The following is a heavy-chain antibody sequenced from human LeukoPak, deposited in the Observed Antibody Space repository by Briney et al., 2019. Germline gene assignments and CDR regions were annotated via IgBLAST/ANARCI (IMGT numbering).Heavy chain of an antibody. CDR2: IRGDGRAT. CDR1: GFIFPDYW. Sequence: GGSLRLSCAASGFIFPDYWMHWVRQAPGSELVWVARIRGDGRATTYADSVKGRFTISRDNAMSTVFLQMKSLRAEDTAVYYCARGGGTTVTQDGYYFDYWGQGTLVTVSS. CDR3: ARGGGTTVTQDGYYFDY. V-gene: IGHV3-74*01. D-gene: IGHD4-17*01. J-gene: IGHJ4*02.